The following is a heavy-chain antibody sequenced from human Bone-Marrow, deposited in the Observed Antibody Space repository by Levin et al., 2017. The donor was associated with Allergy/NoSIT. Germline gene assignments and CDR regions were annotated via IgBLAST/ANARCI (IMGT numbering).Heavy chain of an antibody. CDR3: ARDGYSSMDSGGLDV. J-gene: IGHJ6*02. D-gene: IGHD4-11*01. V-gene: IGHV3-30-3*01. Sequence: LSLTCAASGFRFRTYDMNWVRQAPGKGLESVAVVSYDGSKEYYSDSVKGRLTISRDNSKNTLYLQMNSLRPEDTAVYYCARDGYSSMDSGGLDVWGQGTTVIVSS. CDR1: GFRFRTYD. CDR2: VSYDGSKE.